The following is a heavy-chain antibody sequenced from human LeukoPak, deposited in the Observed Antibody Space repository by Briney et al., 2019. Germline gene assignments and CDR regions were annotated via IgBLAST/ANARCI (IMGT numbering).Heavy chain of an antibody. CDR1: GYTFTGYY. CDR3: ARERFYSSGSYNNRIDN. D-gene: IGHD3-10*01. Sequence: GASVKVSCKASGYTFTGYYMHWVRQAPGQGLEWMGWINPNSGDTNYAQKFQGTNYAQKFQGRVTMTRDTSISTAYMELSRLRSDDTAVYYCARERFYSSGSYNNRIDNWGQGTLVTVSS. J-gene: IGHJ4*02. CDR2: INPNSGDTNYAQKFQGT. V-gene: IGHV1-2*02.